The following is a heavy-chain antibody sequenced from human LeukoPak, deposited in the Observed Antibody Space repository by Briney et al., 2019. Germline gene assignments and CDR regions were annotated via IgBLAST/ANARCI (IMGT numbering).Heavy chain of an antibody. CDR3: ARYGSGSYYHY. J-gene: IGHJ4*02. Sequence: GGSLRLSCEGSGFTFTNACMSWVRLAPGKGLEYVSAISTDGGGTYYVNSVKGRFTISRDNSKNTLYLQMGSLRAEDMAVYYCARYGSGSYYHYWGQGTLVTVSS. D-gene: IGHD3-10*01. CDR1: GFTFTNAC. CDR2: ISTDGGGT. V-gene: IGHV3-64*01.